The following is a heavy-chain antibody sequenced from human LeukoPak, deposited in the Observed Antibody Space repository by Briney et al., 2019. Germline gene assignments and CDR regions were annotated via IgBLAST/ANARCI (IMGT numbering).Heavy chain of an antibody. J-gene: IGHJ4*02. CDR2: ISGSGGSA. V-gene: IGHV3-23*01. Sequence: GGSLRLSCTASAFTFSSYAMSWVRQAPGKGLAWVSGISGSGGSAHYADSAKGRFTISRDNSKNTLYLQMNSLRAEDTAVYYCAKDGESYDFWSGYLFGYWGQGTLVTVSS. CDR3: AKDGESYDFWSGYLFGY. D-gene: IGHD3-3*01. CDR1: AFTFSSYA.